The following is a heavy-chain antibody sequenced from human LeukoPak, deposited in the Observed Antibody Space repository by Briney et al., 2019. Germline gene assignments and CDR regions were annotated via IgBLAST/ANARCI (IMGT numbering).Heavy chain of an antibody. Sequence: SETLSLTCTVSGGSMSNVYWSWIRQPPGKGLEWIGYIYFSGSTNSNPSLKSRVTISVDTSKNQFSLKLSSVTAADTAVYYCARHYYYVSSGLFHYWGQGTLVTVSS. V-gene: IGHV4-59*01. J-gene: IGHJ4*02. CDR1: GGSMSNVY. D-gene: IGHD3-22*01. CDR2: IYFSGST. CDR3: ARHYYYVSSGLFHY.